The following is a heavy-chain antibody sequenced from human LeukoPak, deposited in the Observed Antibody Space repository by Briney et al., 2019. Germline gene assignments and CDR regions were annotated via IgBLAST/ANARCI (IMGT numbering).Heavy chain of an antibody. CDR2: IGTAGDT. V-gene: IGHV3-13*01. J-gene: IGHJ4*02. CDR3: ARAKYYDFSYYFDY. Sequence: GGSLRLSCAASGFTFSSYDMHWVRQATGKGLEWVSAIGTAGDTYYPGSVKGRFTISRENAKNSLYLQMNSLRAGDTAVYYCARAKYYDFSYYFDYWGQGTLVTVSS. CDR1: GFTFSSYD. D-gene: IGHD3-3*01.